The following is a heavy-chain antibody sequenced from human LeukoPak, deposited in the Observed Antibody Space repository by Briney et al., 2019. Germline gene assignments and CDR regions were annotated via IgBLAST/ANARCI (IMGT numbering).Heavy chain of an antibody. J-gene: IGHJ1*01. CDR1: GFTFDDYG. CDR3: ARQDRASQYFQH. V-gene: IGHV3-7*01. Sequence: GGSLRLSCAASGFTFDDYGMSWVRQAPGKGLEWVANIKQDGSEKYYVDSVKGRFTISRDNAKNSLYLQMNSLRAEDTAVYYCARQDRASQYFQHWGQGTLVTVSS. CDR2: IKQDGSEK. D-gene: IGHD1-14*01.